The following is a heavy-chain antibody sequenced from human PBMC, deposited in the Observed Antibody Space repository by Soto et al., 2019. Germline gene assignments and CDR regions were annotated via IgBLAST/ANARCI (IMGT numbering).Heavy chain of an antibody. Sequence: ASVKVSCKASGYTFTGYYMHWVRQAPGQGLEWMGWINPNSGGTNYAQKFQGWVTMTRDTSISTAYMELSRLRSDDTAVYYCATALLRFLEWFSQTHYHYGMDVWGQGTTVTVSS. CDR3: ATALLRFLEWFSQTHYHYGMDV. CDR2: INPNSGGT. CDR1: GYTFTGYY. J-gene: IGHJ6*02. V-gene: IGHV1-2*04. D-gene: IGHD3-3*01.